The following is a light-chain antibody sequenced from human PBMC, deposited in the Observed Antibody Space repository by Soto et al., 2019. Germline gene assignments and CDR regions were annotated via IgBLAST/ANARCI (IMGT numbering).Light chain of an antibody. CDR3: CSYTSSSTYV. CDR1: SSDVGAYNY. J-gene: IGLJ1*01. CDR2: DVS. V-gene: IGLV2-14*01. Sequence: QSVRAQPASVSASPGQSITISCTGTSSDVGAYNYVSWFQQYPGKAPKLMIYDVSNRPSGVSNRFSGSKSGNTASLTISGLQAGDVADNDSCSYTSSSTYVCGTGTKVPVL.